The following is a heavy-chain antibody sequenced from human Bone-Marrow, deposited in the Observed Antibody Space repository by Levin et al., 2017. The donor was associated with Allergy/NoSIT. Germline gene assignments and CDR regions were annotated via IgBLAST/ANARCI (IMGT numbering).Heavy chain of an antibody. D-gene: IGHD7-27*01. CDR2: ITNRGGST. V-gene: IGHV3-23*01. J-gene: IGHJ4*02. CDR3: VTGGSMKY. Sequence: AGGSLRLSCVASGITFSTYGMSWVRQGPGKGLEWVSAITNRGGSTNYADSVKGRFTISRDDYKNTLYLQMNNLRAEDTALYYCVTGGSMKYWGQGTLVTVSS. CDR1: GITFSTYG.